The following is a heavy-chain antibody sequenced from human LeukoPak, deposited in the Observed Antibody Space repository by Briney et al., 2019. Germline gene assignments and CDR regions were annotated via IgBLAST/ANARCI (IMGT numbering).Heavy chain of an antibody. D-gene: IGHD3-22*01. J-gene: IGHJ4*02. Sequence: GGSLKISCKGSGYSFTSYWIGWVRQMPGKGLEWMGIMFPDDSDIRYGPSFQGQVTISADKSISTAYLQWSSLQASDTAMYYCARPRDGYFPYYFDYWGQGTLVTVSS. CDR3: ARPRDGYFPYYFDY. CDR2: MFPDDSDI. CDR1: GYSFTSYW. V-gene: IGHV5-51*01.